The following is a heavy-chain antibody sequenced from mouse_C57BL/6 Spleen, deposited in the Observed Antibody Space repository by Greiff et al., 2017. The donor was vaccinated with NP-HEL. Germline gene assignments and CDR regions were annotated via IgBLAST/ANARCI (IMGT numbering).Heavy chain of an antibody. D-gene: IGHD2-5*01. J-gene: IGHJ4*01. CDR1: GYTFTDYE. Sequence: QVQLKQSGAELVRPGASVTLSCKASGYTFTDYEMHWVKQTHVHGLEWIGAIDPETGGTAYNQKFKGKAILTADKSSSTAYMELRSLTSEDSAVYYCTRYYSNYDYAMDYWGQGTSVTVSS. CDR2: IDPETGGT. CDR3: TRYYSNYDYAMDY. V-gene: IGHV1-15*01.